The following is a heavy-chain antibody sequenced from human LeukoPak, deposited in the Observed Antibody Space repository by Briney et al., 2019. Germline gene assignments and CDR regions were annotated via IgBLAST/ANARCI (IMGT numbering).Heavy chain of an antibody. J-gene: IGHJ4*02. CDR1: GGSFSGYY. V-gene: IGHV4-34*01. CDR2: INHSGST. D-gene: IGHD3-3*01. CDR3: ASRYDFWSGDY. Sequence: SETLSLTCAVYGGSFSGYYWSWIRQPPGKGLEWIGEINHSGSTNYNPSLKSQVTISVDTSKNQFSLKLSSVTAADTAVYYCASRYDFWSGDYWGQGTLVTVSS.